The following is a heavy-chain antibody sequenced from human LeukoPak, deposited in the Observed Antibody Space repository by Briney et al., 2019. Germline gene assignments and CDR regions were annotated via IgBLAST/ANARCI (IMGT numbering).Heavy chain of an antibody. CDR1: GYTFTSYD. CDR2: TNHNSGNT. J-gene: IGHJ5*02. Sequence: ASVKVSCKASGYTFTSYDINWVRQATGQGLEGMGWTNHNSGNTCYAQKFHGRVTMTRNTSISTAYMELSSLRSEDTAVYYCARGGVWTVTSSPYWFDPWGQGTLVTVSS. CDR3: ARGGVWTVTSSPYWFDP. D-gene: IGHD5-18*01. V-gene: IGHV1-8*01.